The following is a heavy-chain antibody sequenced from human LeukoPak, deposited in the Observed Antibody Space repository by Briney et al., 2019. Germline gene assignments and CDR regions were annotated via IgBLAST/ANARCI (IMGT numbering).Heavy chain of an antibody. D-gene: IGHD1-1*01. CDR2: VHVSGAT. CDR1: GGSISSDY. CDR3: ARDVGHERQAGYFDP. V-gene: IGHV4-4*07. Sequence: KSSETLSLTCSVSGGSISSDYWTWIRQPAGKALEFIGRVHVSGATNYNPSLASRVTMSVDRSKNQFSLKLNSPTAADTAVYYCARDVGHERQAGYFDPGGQGPLVTVSA. J-gene: IGHJ4*02.